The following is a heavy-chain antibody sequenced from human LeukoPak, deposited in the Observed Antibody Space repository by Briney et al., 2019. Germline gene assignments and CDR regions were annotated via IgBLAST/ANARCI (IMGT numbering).Heavy chain of an antibody. Sequence: GGSLRLSCAASGFTFSRYSMNWVRQAPGKGLEWVSSISISSNYIYYADSVKGRFTISRDNAKNSLYLQMNSLGPEDTAVYYCARDPYSGNYGNYYYYYMDVWGKGTTVTISS. CDR3: ARDPYSGNYGNYYYYYMDV. V-gene: IGHV3-21*01. J-gene: IGHJ6*03. D-gene: IGHD1-26*01. CDR1: GFTFSRYS. CDR2: ISISSNYI.